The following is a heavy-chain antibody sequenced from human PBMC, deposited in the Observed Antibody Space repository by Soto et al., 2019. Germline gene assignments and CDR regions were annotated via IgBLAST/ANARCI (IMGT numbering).Heavy chain of an antibody. J-gene: IGHJ4*02. Sequence: EVQLLESGGGLVQPGGSLRLSCAASGFTFSSYAMSWVRQAPGKGLEWVSAISGCGGSTYYADSVKGRFTISRDNSKKTVNLQMNSLRAEDTAVYYCAKGNSRYSYAAEFAYWGQGTLVTVSS. D-gene: IGHD5-18*01. CDR2: ISGCGGST. V-gene: IGHV3-23*01. CDR1: GFTFSSYA. CDR3: AKGNSRYSYAAEFAY.